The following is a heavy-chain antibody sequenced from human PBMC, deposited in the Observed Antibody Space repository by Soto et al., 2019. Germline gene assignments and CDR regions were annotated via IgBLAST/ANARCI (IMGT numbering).Heavy chain of an antibody. CDR3: ARDLPGYCTTTDCYSYFDY. D-gene: IGHD2-2*02. CDR1: GFTFTSYS. Sequence: LRLSCAVSGFTFTSYSMSWVCQAPGEGLEWVANIQQDGSEKYYVDSVKGRFTISRDNAKNSLYLQMNSLRAEDTAVYYCARDLPGYCTTTDCYSYFDYWGQGTLVTVSS. CDR2: IQQDGSEK. J-gene: IGHJ4*02. V-gene: IGHV3-7*03.